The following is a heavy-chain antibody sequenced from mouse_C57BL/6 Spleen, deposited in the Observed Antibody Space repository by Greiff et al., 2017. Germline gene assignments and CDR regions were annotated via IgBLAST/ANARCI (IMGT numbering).Heavy chain of an antibody. Sequence: EVKLEESGGGLVQPGGSMKLSCVASGFTFSNYWMNWVRQSPEKGLEWVAQIRLKSDNYATPYAESVKGRFTISRDDSKRSVYLQMNNLRAEDTGIYYCTIYYGSTWFAYWGQGTLVTVSA. CDR3: TIYYGSTWFAY. CDR1: GFTFSNYW. J-gene: IGHJ3*01. CDR2: IRLKSDNYAT. V-gene: IGHV6-3*01. D-gene: IGHD1-1*01.